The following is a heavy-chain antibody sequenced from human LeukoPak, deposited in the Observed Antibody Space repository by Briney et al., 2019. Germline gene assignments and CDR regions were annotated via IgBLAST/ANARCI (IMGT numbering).Heavy chain of an antibody. CDR3: ARVGSATGTTADYYYYGMDV. J-gene: IGHJ6*02. CDR1: GFTFSSYG. Sequence: GGSLRLSCAASGFTFSSYGMHWVRQAPVKGLEWVAVIWYDGSNKYYADSVKGRFTISRDNSKNTLYLQMNSLRAEDTAVYYCARVGSATGTTADYYYYGMDVRGQGTTVIVSS. V-gene: IGHV3-33*01. D-gene: IGHD4-17*01. CDR2: IWYDGSNK.